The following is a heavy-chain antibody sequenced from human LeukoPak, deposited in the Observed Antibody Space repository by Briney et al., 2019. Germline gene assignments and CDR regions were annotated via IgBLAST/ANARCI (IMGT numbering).Heavy chain of an antibody. J-gene: IGHJ4*02. CDR2: IRYDGSKK. V-gene: IGHV3-30*02. CDR1: GFTFSSYA. CDR3: AKGSWDSSGLQIDY. Sequence: PGGSLRLSCAASGFTFSSYAMSGVRQVPGKGLEWVAFIRYDGSKKYYADSVKGRFTISRDNSKNTLYLQMNSLRDEDTTVYYCAKGSWDSSGLQIDYWGQGTLVTVSS. D-gene: IGHD3-22*01.